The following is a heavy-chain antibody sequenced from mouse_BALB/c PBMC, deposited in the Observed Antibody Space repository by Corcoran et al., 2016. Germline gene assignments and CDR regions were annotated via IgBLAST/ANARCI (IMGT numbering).Heavy chain of an antibody. CDR1: GYSFTGYT. J-gene: IGHJ4*01. D-gene: IGHD1-1*02. V-gene: IGHV1-18*01. CDR2: INPYNGGT. CDR3: ARWGMVVATLYYAMDY. Sequence: EVQLQQSGPELVKPGASMKISCKASGYSFTGYTMNWVKQSHGKNLEWIGLINPYNGGTSYNQKFKGKATLTVDKSSSTAYMELLSLTSEDSAVYYCARWGMVVATLYYAMDYWGQGTSVTVSS.